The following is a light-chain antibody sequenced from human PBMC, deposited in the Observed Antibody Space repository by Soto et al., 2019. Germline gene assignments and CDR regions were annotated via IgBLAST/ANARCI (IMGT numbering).Light chain of an antibody. Sequence: QSVLTQPPSASGTRGQTVTISCFGSSSNIGKYNVYWYQQLPGTTPKLLIYRNDQRPSGLPDRFSASKSGTSASLAIRGLRSEDEADYYGAVWDDRLHGMFGGGTKVTVL. CDR3: AVWDDRLHGM. J-gene: IGLJ3*02. V-gene: IGLV1-47*01. CDR1: SSNIGKYN. CDR2: RND.